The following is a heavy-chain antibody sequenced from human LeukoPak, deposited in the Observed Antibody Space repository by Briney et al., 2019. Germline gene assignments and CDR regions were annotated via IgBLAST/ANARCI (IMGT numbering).Heavy chain of an antibody. CDR2: IKQDGSEK. Sequence: PGGSLRLSCAASGFTFSDYYMSWIRQAPGKGLEWVANIKQDGSEKYYVDSVKGRFTISRDNAKNSLYLQMNSLRAEDTAVYYCARGSDAFDIWGQGTMVTVSS. J-gene: IGHJ3*02. CDR1: GFTFSDYY. V-gene: IGHV3-7*01. CDR3: ARGSDAFDI.